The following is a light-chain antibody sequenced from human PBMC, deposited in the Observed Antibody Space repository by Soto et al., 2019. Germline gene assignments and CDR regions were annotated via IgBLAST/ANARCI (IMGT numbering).Light chain of an antibody. V-gene: IGLV1-51*01. J-gene: IGLJ1*01. CDR1: SSNIGGNS. Sequence: QSVMTQPPSVSAAPGQKVTISCSGSSSNIGGNSVSWYQQLPGTAPKLLIYDNNKRPSGIPDRFSGSKSATSATLGITGLQTGDEADYYCGTWDSSLSACVFGTGTKVTVL. CDR3: GTWDSSLSACV. CDR2: DNN.